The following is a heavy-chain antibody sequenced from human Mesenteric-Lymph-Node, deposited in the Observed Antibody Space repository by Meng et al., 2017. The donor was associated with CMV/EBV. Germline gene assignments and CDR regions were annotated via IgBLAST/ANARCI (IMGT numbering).Heavy chain of an antibody. Sequence: GESLKISCAASGFTFSTYSMNWVRQAPGKGLEWVSYISSTSTSIHYADSVKGRFTISRDNAKNSLYLQMNSLRVEDTAVYYCARVGPSGSYYSDYWGQGTLVTVSS. CDR1: GFTFSTYS. V-gene: IGHV3-48*04. CDR3: ARVGPSGSYYSDY. D-gene: IGHD1-26*01. J-gene: IGHJ4*02. CDR2: ISSTSTSI.